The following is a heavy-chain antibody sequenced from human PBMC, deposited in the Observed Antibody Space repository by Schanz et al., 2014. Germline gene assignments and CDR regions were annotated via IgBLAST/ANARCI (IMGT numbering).Heavy chain of an antibody. Sequence: QVQLVQSGAEVKKPGASVKVSCRASGYPFTSDDITWVRQAPGQGLEWMGWMNPNSGDTGYPRKFQDRFTMTRNTSISTAYMELNSLTSEDTAVYYCARVSMEFERGKSYYYYMDVWGRGTTVTVSS. CDR3: ARVSMEFERGKSYYYYMDV. J-gene: IGHJ6*03. D-gene: IGHD3-10*01. CDR1: GYPFTSDD. V-gene: IGHV1-8*01. CDR2: MNPNSGDT.